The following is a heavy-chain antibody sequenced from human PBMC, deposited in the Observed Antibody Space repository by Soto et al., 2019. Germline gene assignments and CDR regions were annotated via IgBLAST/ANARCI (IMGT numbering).Heavy chain of an antibody. Sequence: GESLKISCKGSGYSFTSYWISWVRQMPGKVLEWMGRIDPSDSYTNYSPSFQGHVTISADKSISNAYLQWSSLKASDTAMYYCARRPSDYYYGMDVWGQGTTVTVSS. CDR1: GYSFTSYW. V-gene: IGHV5-10-1*01. CDR2: IDPSDSYT. CDR3: ARRPSDYYYGMDV. J-gene: IGHJ6*02.